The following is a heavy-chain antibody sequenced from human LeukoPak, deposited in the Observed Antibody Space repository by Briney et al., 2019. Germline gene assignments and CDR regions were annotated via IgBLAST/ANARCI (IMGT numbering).Heavy chain of an antibody. CDR2: INPNSGDT. Sequence: GASVKVSCKASGYTFTGYYMHWVRPAPGQGLEWMGWINPNSGDTNYAQKFQGRVTMTRDTSISTAYMELSRLRSDDTAVYYCARGDYYYDSSGYLPDYWGQGTLVTVSS. J-gene: IGHJ4*02. CDR1: GYTFTGYY. V-gene: IGHV1-2*02. D-gene: IGHD3-22*01. CDR3: ARGDYYYDSSGYLPDY.